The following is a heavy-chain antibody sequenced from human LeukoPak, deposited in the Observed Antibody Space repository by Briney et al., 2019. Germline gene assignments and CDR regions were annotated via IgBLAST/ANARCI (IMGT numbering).Heavy chain of an antibody. Sequence: SVKVSCKASGGTFSSYAISWVRQAPGQGLEWMGGIIPIFGTANYAQKLQGRVTMTTDTSTSTAYMELRSLRSDDTAVYYCARRGDWYFDLWGRGTLVTVSS. CDR1: GGTFSSYA. J-gene: IGHJ2*01. D-gene: IGHD3-16*01. CDR2: IIPIFGTA. V-gene: IGHV1-69*05. CDR3: ARRGDWYFDL.